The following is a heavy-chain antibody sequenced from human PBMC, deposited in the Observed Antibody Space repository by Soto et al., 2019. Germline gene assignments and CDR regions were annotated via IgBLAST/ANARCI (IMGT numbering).Heavy chain of an antibody. V-gene: IGHV3-23*01. CDR3: AKAGGFPPNNLVYSYYGMDV. D-gene: IGHD5-18*01. Sequence: GGSLRLSCAASGFTFSSYAMSWVRQAPGKGLEWVSAISGSGGSTYYAYSVKGRFTISRDNSKNTLYLKMNRLRAEDTDVYYLAKAGGFPPNNLVYSYYGMDVWGQGTTVTVSS. CDR1: GFTFSSYA. J-gene: IGHJ6*02. CDR2: ISGSGGST.